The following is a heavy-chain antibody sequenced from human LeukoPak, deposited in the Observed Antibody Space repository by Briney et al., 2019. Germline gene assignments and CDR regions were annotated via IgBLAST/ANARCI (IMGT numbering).Heavy chain of an antibody. Sequence: ASVKVSCKASGYTFTSYDINWVRQATGQGLEWMGWMNPNSGNTGYAHKFQGRVTITRNTSISTAYMELSSLRSEDTAVYYCASYCSSTSCYGYAFDIWGQGTMVTVSS. CDR2: MNPNSGNT. CDR1: GYTFTSYD. CDR3: ASYCSSTSCYGYAFDI. J-gene: IGHJ3*02. D-gene: IGHD2-2*01. V-gene: IGHV1-8*03.